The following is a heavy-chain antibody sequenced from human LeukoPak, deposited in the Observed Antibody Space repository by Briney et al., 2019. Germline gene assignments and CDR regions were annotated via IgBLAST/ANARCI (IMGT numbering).Heavy chain of an antibody. CDR1: GFTFSRYA. D-gene: IGHD3/OR15-3a*01. CDR2: ISGSGTST. V-gene: IGHV3-23*01. J-gene: IGHJ4*02. CDR3: ARDSGFSGTQRGEY. Sequence: GGSLRLSCAASGFTFSRYAMSWVRQAPGKGLEWVSAISGSGTSTYYADSVKGRFTISRDNSKNTLYLQMNSLRAEDTAVYYCARDSGFSGTQRGEYWGQGTLVTVSS.